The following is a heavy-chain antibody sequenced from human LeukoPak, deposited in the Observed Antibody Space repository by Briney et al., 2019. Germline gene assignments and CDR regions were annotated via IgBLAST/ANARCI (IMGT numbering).Heavy chain of an antibody. V-gene: IGHV4-4*09. J-gene: IGHJ6*03. D-gene: IGHD5-24*01. CDR1: GGSISSYY. Sequence: SETLSLTCTVSGGSISSYYWSWIRQPPGKGLEWIGYIYTSGSTNYNPSLKSRVTISVDTSKNQFSLKLSSVTAADTAVYYCARQGSRDGPSGYYYYMDVWGKGTTVTVSS. CDR3: ARQGSRDGPSGYYYYMDV. CDR2: IYTSGST.